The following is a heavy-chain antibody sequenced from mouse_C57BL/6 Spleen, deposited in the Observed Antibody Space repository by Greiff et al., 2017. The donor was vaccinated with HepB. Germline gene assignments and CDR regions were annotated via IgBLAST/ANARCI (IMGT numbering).Heavy chain of an antibody. CDR3: ARRELYGSSPFAY. D-gene: IGHD1-1*01. Sequence: VQLQESGAELVRPGASVKLSCKASGYTFTDYYINWVKQRPGQGLEWIARIYPGSGNTYYNEKFKGKATLTAEKSSSTAYMQLSSLTSEDSAVYFCARRELYGSSPFAYWGQGTLVTVSA. CDR1: GYTFTDYY. CDR2: IYPGSGNT. V-gene: IGHV1-76*01. J-gene: IGHJ3*01.